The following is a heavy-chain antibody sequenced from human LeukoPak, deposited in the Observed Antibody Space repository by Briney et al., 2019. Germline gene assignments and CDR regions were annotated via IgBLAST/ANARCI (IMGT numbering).Heavy chain of an antibody. CDR2: ISAYNGNT. CDR3: AIAPGIAAAGTDYYYGMDV. CDR1: GGTFSSYA. D-gene: IGHD6-13*01. Sequence: ASVKVSCKASGGTFSSYAISWVRQAPGQGLEWMGWISAYNGNTNYAQKLQGRVTMTTDTSTSTAYMELRSLRSDDTAVYYCAIAPGIAAAGTDYYYGMDVWGQGTTVTVSS. J-gene: IGHJ6*02. V-gene: IGHV1-18*01.